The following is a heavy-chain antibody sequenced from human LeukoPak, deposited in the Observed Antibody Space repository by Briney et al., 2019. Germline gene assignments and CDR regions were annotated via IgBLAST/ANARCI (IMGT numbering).Heavy chain of an antibody. CDR1: GGSFSGYY. V-gene: IGHV4-34*01. CDR3: ARRTLLWFGELLGRNWFDP. CDR2: INHRGST. Sequence: SETLSLTCAVYGGSFSGYYWSWIRQPPGKGLEWIGEINHRGSTNYNPSLKSRVTISVDTSKNQFSLKLSSVTAADTAVYYCARRTLLWFGELLGRNWFDPWGQGTLVTVSS. D-gene: IGHD3-10*01. J-gene: IGHJ5*02.